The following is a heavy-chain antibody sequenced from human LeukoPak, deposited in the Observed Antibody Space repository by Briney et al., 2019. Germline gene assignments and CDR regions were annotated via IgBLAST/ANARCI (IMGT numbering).Heavy chain of an antibody. Sequence: SETLSLTCAVYGGSFSGYYWSWIRQPPGKGLEWIGEINHSGSTNYNPSLKSRVTISVDTSKDQFSLKLSSVTAADTAVYYCARGRGSSWRPPNDYWGQGTLVTVSS. J-gene: IGHJ4*02. V-gene: IGHV4-34*01. D-gene: IGHD6-13*01. CDR1: GGSFSGYY. CDR2: INHSGST. CDR3: ARGRGSSWRPPNDY.